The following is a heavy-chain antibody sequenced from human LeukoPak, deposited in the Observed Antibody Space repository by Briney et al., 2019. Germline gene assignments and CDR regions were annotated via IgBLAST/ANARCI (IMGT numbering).Heavy chain of an antibody. CDR2: ISSSGSTI. Sequence: GGSLRLSCAASGFTFSDYYMSWIRQAPGKGLEWVSYISSSGSTIYYADSVKGRFTISRDNAKNSLYLQMNSLRAEDTAVYYCAKVSGIVVVPAALFDYWGQGTLVTVSS. CDR1: GFTFSDYY. D-gene: IGHD2-2*01. V-gene: IGHV3-11*01. J-gene: IGHJ4*02. CDR3: AKVSGIVVVPAALFDY.